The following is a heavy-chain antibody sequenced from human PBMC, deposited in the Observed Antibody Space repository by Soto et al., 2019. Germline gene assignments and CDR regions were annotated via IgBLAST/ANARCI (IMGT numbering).Heavy chain of an antibody. CDR3: ARLGQSSGWYCFDY. CDR2: IYYSGST. Sequence: PSETLSLTCTVSGGSISSSSYYWGWIRQPPGKGLEWIGSIYYSGSTYYNPSLKSRVTISVDTSKNQFSLNLSSVTAADTAVYYCARLGQSSGWYCFDYWGQGTLVTVSS. D-gene: IGHD6-19*01. CDR1: GGSISSSSYY. V-gene: IGHV4-39*01. J-gene: IGHJ4*02.